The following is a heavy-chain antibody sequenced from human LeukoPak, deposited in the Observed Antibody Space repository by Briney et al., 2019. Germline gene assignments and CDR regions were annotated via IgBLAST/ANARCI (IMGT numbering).Heavy chain of an antibody. D-gene: IGHD2-15*01. CDR2: ISISGDII. J-gene: IGHJ6*02. Sequence: GGSLRLSCAASGFTFSSYSMNWVRQAPGKGLEWVSYISISGDIIHYADSVKGRFTMSRDNAKNSLYLQMNSLRAEDTAVYYCARGVTTDCSGGSCYDVWGQGTTVTVSS. CDR3: ARGVTTDCSGGSCYDV. V-gene: IGHV3-48*01. CDR1: GFTFSSYS.